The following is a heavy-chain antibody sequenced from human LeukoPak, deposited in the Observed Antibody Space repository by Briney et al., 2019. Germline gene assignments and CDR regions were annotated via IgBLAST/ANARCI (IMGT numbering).Heavy chain of an antibody. V-gene: IGHV4-39*07. CDR2: SFYCGST. D-gene: IGHD3-10*01. Sequence: SETLSLTCTVSSGSISTSNYYWGWVRQPPGKALEWIGNSFYCGSTYYSPSLKSRVTISLDTSRNQFSLKLNSVAAADTAAYYCAKSNGSGLIDIWGKGTMVTVSS. CDR1: SGSISTSNYY. J-gene: IGHJ3*02. CDR3: AKSNGSGLIDI.